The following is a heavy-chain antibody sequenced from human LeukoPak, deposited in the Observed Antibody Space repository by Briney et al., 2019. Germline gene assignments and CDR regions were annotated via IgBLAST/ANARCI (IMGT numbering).Heavy chain of an antibody. J-gene: IGHJ4*02. CDR1: GGSINSISYY. V-gene: IGHV4-39*02. Sequence: PSETLSLTCTVSGGSINSISYYWAWIRQPPGKGLDWIGNIYYSGRTYYNPSLKSRLTMSVDTSNNHFSLKLTSVTAADTAVYYCASQKEDGYDILTGDYIFGPYYFDYWGQGILVTVSS. CDR3: ASQKEDGYDILTGDYIFGPYYFDY. CDR2: IYYSGRT. D-gene: IGHD3-9*01.